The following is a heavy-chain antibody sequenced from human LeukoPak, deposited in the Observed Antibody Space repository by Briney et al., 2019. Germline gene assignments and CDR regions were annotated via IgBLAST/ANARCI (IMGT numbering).Heavy chain of an antibody. D-gene: IGHD3-22*01. V-gene: IGHV1-69*05. Sequence: GASVKVSCKASGGTFSSYSISWVRQAPGQGLEWMGGIIPIFGTANYAQKFQGRVTITTDESTSTTYMELSSLRSEDTAMYYCARDFGYYDSSGFRLTYEYFQYWGQGTLVTVSS. CDR2: IIPIFGTA. J-gene: IGHJ1*01. CDR3: ARDFGYYDSSGFRLTYEYFQY. CDR1: GGTFSSYS.